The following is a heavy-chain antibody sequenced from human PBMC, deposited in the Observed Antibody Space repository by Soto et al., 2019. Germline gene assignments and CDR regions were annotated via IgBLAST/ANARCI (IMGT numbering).Heavy chain of an antibody. J-gene: IGHJ4*02. Sequence: EVQLVESGGGLVQPGGSLRLSCAASGFTFSDYYMDWVRQAPGKGLEWVGRIRNRGNSYTTDYAASVKGRFTISRDDSKNSLYLQMNSLKTEDTAVYYCVRNGRTGSYFDYWGQGTVFTVSS. CDR2: IRNRGNSYTT. D-gene: IGHD2-8*02. V-gene: IGHV3-72*01. CDR1: GFTFSDYY. CDR3: VRNGRTGSYFDY.